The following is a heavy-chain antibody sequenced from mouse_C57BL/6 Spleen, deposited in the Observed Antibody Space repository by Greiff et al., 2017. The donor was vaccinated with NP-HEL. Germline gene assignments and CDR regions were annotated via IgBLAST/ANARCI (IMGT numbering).Heavy chain of an antibody. J-gene: IGHJ3*01. D-gene: IGHD4-1*01. V-gene: IGHV1-81*01. CDR3: ARTNWDGGFAY. CDR1: GYTFTSYG. Sequence: QVQLKESGAELARPGASVKLSCKASGYTFTSYGISWVKQRTGQGLEWIGEIYPRSGNTYYNEKFKGKATLTADKSSSTAYMELRSLTSEDSAVYFCARTNWDGGFAYWGQGTLVTVSA. CDR2: IYPRSGNT.